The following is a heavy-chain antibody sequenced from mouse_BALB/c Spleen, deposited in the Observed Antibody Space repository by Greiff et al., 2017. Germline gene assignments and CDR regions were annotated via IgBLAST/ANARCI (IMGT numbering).Heavy chain of an antibody. CDR3: ARAYDGSWFAY. J-gene: IGHJ3*01. CDR1: GYTFTSYW. CDR2: INPSNGRT. D-gene: IGHD1-2*01. V-gene: IGHV1S81*02. Sequence: QVQLQQPGAELVKPGASVKLSCKASGYTFTSYWMHWVKQRPGQGLEWIGEINPSNGRTNYNEKFKSKATLTVDKSSSTAYMQLSSLTSEDSAVYYCARAYDGSWFAYWGQGTLVTVSA.